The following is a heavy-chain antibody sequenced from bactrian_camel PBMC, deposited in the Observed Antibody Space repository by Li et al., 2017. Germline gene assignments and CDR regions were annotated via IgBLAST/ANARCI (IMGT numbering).Heavy chain of an antibody. CDR1: GHTFSSYA. V-gene: IGHV3S57*01. CDR2: IDNDGDI. J-gene: IGHJ6*01. D-gene: IGHD6*01. Sequence: HVQLVESGGGSVQAGESLRLSSAASGHTFSSYAVVWFRQAPGKEREGVAAIDNDGDINYADSVKGRFTISKDNAKNTLYLQMNSLKPEDTAMYYCAAVGDKVRWYCRPREGDFGYWGQGTQVTVS. CDR3: AAVGDKVRWYCRPREGDFGY.